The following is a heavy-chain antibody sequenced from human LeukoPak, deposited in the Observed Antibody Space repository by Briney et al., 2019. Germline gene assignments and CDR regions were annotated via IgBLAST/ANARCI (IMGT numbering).Heavy chain of an antibody. J-gene: IGHJ4*02. CDR1: GHPDSRYY. V-gene: IGHV3-53*01. D-gene: IGHD4-17*01. Sequence: GGSQTLSCTPSGHPDSRYYMRWARHAPGEALEWVSVIYNDGHGGNTYYADSVKGRFTISRDNSKNTLYLQMNSLRADDTAVYYCARGFSEDYGDYFDYWGQGTLVTVSS. CDR2: IYNDGHGGNT. CDR3: ARGFSEDYGDYFDY.